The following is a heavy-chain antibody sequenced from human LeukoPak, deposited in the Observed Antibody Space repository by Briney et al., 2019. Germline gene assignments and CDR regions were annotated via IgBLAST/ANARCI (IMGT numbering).Heavy chain of an antibody. V-gene: IGHV3-7*03. D-gene: IGHD3-10*01. CDR3: TKVYYGSGSYSHLDY. J-gene: IGHJ4*02. Sequence: GGSLRLSCAASEFTFRNSWMTWVRQPPGKGLERVANIKEDGSEKYYVDSVKGRFTISRDNAKNSVYLEMNSLRAEDTAVYYCTKVYYGSGSYSHLDYWGQGTLVTVSS. CDR2: IKEDGSEK. CDR1: EFTFRNSW.